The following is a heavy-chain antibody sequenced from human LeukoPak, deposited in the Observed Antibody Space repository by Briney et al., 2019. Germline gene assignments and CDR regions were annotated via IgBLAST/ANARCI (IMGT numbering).Heavy chain of an antibody. V-gene: IGHV4-59*08. J-gene: IGHJ4*02. Sequence: PSETLSLTCTVSGGSISSYYWSWIRQPPGKGPEWIGYIYYSGSTNYNPSLKSRVTISVDTSKNQFSLKLSSVTAADTAVYYCARRSSSSWYDEYFDYWGQGTLVTVSS. D-gene: IGHD6-13*01. CDR3: ARRSSSSWYDEYFDY. CDR1: GGSISSYY. CDR2: IYYSGST.